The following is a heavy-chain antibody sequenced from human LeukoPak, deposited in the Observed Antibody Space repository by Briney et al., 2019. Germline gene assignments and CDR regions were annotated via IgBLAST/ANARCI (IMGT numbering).Heavy chain of an antibody. CDR3: ARGYRGLLLFDY. J-gene: IGHJ4*02. CDR1: GFTVSSNY. V-gene: IGHV3-53*01. D-gene: IGHD4-23*01. Sequence: PGGSLRLSCADSGFTVSSNYMSWVRQAPGKGLEWVSVIYSGGSTYYADSVKGRFTISRDNSKNTLYLQMNSLRAEDTAVYYCARGYRGLLLFDYWGQGTLVTVS. CDR2: IYSGGST.